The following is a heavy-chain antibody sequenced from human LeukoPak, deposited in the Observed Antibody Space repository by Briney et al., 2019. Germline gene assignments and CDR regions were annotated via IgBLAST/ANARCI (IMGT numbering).Heavy chain of an antibody. CDR2: INSDGNSK. V-gene: IGHV3-74*01. D-gene: IGHD1-7*01. J-gene: IGHJ4*02. Sequence: GGSLRLSCAASGFTFSSYWMHWVRQASGKGLVCVSRINSDGNSKSYADSVKGRFTISRDNAKNTLYLQINSLRAEDTAVYYCAKDQLELNFDYWGQGTLVTVSS. CDR1: GFTFSSYW. CDR3: AKDQLELNFDY.